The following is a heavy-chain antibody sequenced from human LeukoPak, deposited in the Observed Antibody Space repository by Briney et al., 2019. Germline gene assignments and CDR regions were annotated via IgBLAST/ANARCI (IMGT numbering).Heavy chain of an antibody. D-gene: IGHD5-24*01. V-gene: IGHV3-48*03. CDR1: GLTFSGFE. J-gene: IGHJ4*02. CDR3: ARRFRD. CDR2: IRHDDTVK. Sequence: PGGSLRLSCVGSGLTFSGFEMNWVRQAPGKGLEWVSYIRHDDTVKTYADSVKGRFTISRDDARNSLYLQMNSLRPEDTAIYYCARRFRDWGQGILVTVSS.